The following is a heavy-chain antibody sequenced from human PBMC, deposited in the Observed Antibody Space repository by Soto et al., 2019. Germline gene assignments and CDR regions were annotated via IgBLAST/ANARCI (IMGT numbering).Heavy chain of an antibody. CDR2: IYSGGST. CDR1: GFTVSSNY. J-gene: IGHJ6*03. D-gene: IGHD4-17*01. V-gene: IGHV3-66*01. CDR3: ARDYPLLYGETYYYYYMDV. Sequence: HPGGSLRLSCAASGFTVSSNYMSWVRQAPGKGLEWVSVIYSGGSTYYADSVKGRFTISRDNSKNTLYLQMNSLRAEDTAVYYCARDYPLLYGETYYYYYMDVWGKGTTVTVSS.